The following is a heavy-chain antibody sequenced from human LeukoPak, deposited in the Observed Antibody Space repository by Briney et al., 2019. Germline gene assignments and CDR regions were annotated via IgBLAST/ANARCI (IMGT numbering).Heavy chain of an antibody. Sequence: KPSETLSLTRTVSGGSISSSSYYWGWIRQPPGKGLEWIGSIYYSGSTYYNPSLKSRVTISVDTSKNQFSLKLSSVTAADTAVYYCARHTTVVVPAAIDYWGQGTLVTVSS. J-gene: IGHJ4*02. D-gene: IGHD2-2*01. CDR3: ARHTTVVVPAAIDY. CDR1: GGSISSSSYY. CDR2: IYYSGST. V-gene: IGHV4-39*01.